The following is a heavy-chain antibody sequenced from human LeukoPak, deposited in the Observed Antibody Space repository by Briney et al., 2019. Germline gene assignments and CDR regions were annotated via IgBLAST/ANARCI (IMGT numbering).Heavy chain of an antibody. CDR2: ISDNGGET. CDR3: ATDRERDPSVYYLV. D-gene: IGHD3-22*01. Sequence: GGSLRLSWAASGFTFTDYAMSWVRQAPEKGLEWISTISDNGGETYYADSVKGRFAISRDNSKNTLFLQMNSLRAEDSAVYYCATDRERDPSVYYLVGGQGTLITVSS. J-gene: IGHJ4*02. V-gene: IGHV3-23*01. CDR1: GFTFTDYA.